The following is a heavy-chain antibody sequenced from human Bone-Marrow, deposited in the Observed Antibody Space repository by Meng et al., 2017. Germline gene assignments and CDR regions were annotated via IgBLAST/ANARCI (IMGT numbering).Heavy chain of an antibody. CDR1: VTTFPDYW. J-gene: IGHJ4*02. CDR2: INPKSGDT. V-gene: IGHV1-2*06. Sequence: LVQSGAEVKKPGASVKGSSKLSVTTFPDYWLHGVRRAPGQGLEWMGRINPKSGDTHYAQRFQGRVTMTGDTSISTAYMELSGLRSDDTAMYYCARDEDISAAGKLFGDYWGQGTLVTVSS. D-gene: IGHD6-13*01. CDR3: ARDEDISAAGKLFGDY.